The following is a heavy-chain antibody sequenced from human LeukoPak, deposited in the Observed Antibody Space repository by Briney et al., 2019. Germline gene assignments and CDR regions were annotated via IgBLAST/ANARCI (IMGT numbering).Heavy chain of an antibody. CDR3: ARANSGSYYNWAFDI. D-gene: IGHD3-10*01. V-gene: IGHV1-18*04. CDR1: GYTFTSYG. CDR2: ISAYNGNT. Sequence: ASVKVSCKASGYTFTSYGISWARQAPGQGLEWMGWISAYNGNTNYAQKLQGRVTMTTDTSTSTAYMELRSLRSDDTAVYYCARANSGSYYNWAFDIWGQGTMVTVSS. J-gene: IGHJ3*02.